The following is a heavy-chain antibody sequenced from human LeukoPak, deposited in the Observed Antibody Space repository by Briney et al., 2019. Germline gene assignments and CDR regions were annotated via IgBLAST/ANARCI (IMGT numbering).Heavy chain of an antibody. CDR3: VKMTAYQRLWKAFDY. Sequence: GASVKVSCKASGYTFTNYAMNWVRQAPGQGLEWMGWINTKTGNPTYAQGFTGRFVFSLDTSVSTAYLQIFSLKAEDTAIYYCVKMTAYQRLWKAFDYWGQGTLVTVSS. D-gene: IGHD2-2*01. J-gene: IGHJ4*02. CDR2: INTKTGNP. CDR1: GYTFTNYA. V-gene: IGHV7-4-1*01.